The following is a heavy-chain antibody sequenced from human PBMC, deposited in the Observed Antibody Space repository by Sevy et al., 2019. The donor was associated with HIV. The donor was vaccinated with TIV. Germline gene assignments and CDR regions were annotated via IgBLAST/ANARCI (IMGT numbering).Heavy chain of an antibody. CDR2: INHSGST. J-gene: IGHJ4*02. CDR3: ARGEWYLGYYYDSSGYLDY. CDR1: GGSFSGYY. Sequence: LLQLRRPSLTCAVYGGSFSGYYWSWIRQPPGKGLEWIGEINHSGSTNYNPSLKSRVTISVDTSKNQFSLKLSSVTAADTAVYYCARGEWYLGYYYDSSGYLDYWGQGTLVTVSS. V-gene: IGHV4-34*01. D-gene: IGHD3-22*01.